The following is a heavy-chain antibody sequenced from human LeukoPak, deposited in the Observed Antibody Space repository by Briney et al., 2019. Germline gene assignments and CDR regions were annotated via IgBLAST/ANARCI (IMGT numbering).Heavy chain of an antibody. V-gene: IGHV4-61*02. CDR3: HLVRGGGYFDY. Sequence: SSETPSLTCTVSGGSISSGSYYWSWIRQPAGKGLEWIGRIYTSGSTNYNPSLKSRVTISVDTSKNHVSLNLSSVTAADTAVYYCHLVRGGGYFDYWGQGILVTVSS. CDR2: IYTSGST. D-gene: IGHD3-10*01. CDR1: GGSISSGSYY. J-gene: IGHJ4*02.